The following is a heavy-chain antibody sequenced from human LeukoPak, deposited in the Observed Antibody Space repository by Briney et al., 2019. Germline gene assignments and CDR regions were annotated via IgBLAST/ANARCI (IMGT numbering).Heavy chain of an antibody. V-gene: IGHV3-21*01. Sequence: GGSLRLSCAASGFTFSSYSMNWVRQAPGKGLEWVSSISSSSSYIYYADSVEGRFTISRDNAKNSLYLQMNSLRAEDTAVYYCARDLMVGATNWFDPWGQGTLVTVSS. CDR3: ARDLMVGATNWFDP. D-gene: IGHD2-8*01. CDR1: GFTFSSYS. CDR2: ISSSSSYI. J-gene: IGHJ5*02.